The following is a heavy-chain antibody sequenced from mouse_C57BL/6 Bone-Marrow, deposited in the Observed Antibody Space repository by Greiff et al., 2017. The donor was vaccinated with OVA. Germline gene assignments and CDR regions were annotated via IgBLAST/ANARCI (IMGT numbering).Heavy chain of an antibody. CDR2: IDPSDSET. V-gene: IGHV1-52*01. CDR3: ARFTTVVGGDY. J-gene: IGHJ2*01. D-gene: IGHD1-1*01. Sequence: QVQLKQSGAELVRPGSSVKLSCKASGYTFTSYWMHWVKQRPIQGLEWIGNIDPSDSETHYNQKFKDKATLTVDKSSSTAYMQLSSLTSEDSAVYYCARFTTVVGGDYWGQGTTLTVSS. CDR1: GYTFTSYW.